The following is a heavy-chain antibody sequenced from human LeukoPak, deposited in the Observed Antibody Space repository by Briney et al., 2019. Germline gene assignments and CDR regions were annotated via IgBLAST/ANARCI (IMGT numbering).Heavy chain of an antibody. Sequence: GGSLRLSCAPSGFTFDDHGMAWVRQVPGKGLEWVSGINWHGGATCYADSVRGRFTISRDTAKNSLYLDMSSLRVEDTALYYCARTVWAHTAVVLYSGHGTQVTVSS. CDR1: GFTFDDHG. V-gene: IGHV3-20*04. J-gene: IGHJ4*01. CDR3: ARTVWAHTAVVLY. CDR2: INWHGGAT. D-gene: IGHD5-18*01.